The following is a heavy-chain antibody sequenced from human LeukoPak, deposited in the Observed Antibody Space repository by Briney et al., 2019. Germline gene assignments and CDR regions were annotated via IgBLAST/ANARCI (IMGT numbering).Heavy chain of an antibody. V-gene: IGHV5-51*01. CDR2: IYPGDSDT. CDR3: AASSVRVTTTLDY. D-gene: IGHD4-11*01. Sequence: GESLKISCKGPGYSFTSYWIGWVRQMPGKGLEWMGIIYPGDSDTRYSPSFQGQVTISVDKSISTAYLQWSSLKASDTAMYYCAASSVRVTTTLDYWGQGTLVTVSS. CDR1: GYSFTSYW. J-gene: IGHJ4*02.